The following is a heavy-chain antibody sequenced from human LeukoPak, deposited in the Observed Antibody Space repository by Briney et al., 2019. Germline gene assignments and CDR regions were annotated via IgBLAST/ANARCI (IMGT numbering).Heavy chain of an antibody. J-gene: IGHJ4*02. Sequence: ASVKVSCKASGYTFTGYYMHWVRQAPGQGLEWMGWINPNSGGTNYAQKFQGRVTMTRDTSTSTAYMELSRLRSDDTAVYYCARVYLASSSALGDYWGQGTLVTVSS. CDR2: INPNSGGT. V-gene: IGHV1-2*02. CDR3: ARVYLASSSALGDY. CDR1: GYTFTGYY. D-gene: IGHD6-6*01.